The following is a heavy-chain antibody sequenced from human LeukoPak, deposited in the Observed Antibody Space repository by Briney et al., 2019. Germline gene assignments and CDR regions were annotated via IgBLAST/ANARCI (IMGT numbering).Heavy chain of an antibody. CDR2: ISFDESQK. V-gene: IGHV3-30*02. D-gene: IGHD3-10*01. J-gene: IGHJ5*02. CDR3: SKDLTSDFGGDLDP. Sequence: GGSLRLSCAASGFTFSNYGMHWVRQAPGKGLEWVALISFDESQKYYADSVKGRFTISRDNSKSTVYLQMNSLRVEDAAVYYCSKDLTSDFGGDLDPWGQGTLVTVSS. CDR1: GFTFSNYG.